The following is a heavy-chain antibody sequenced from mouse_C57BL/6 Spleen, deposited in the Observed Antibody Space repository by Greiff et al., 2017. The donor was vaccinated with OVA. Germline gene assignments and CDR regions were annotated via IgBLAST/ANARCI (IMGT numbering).Heavy chain of an antibody. CDR3: ARDGVGRGFDY. CDR1: GFTFSSYA. J-gene: IGHJ2*01. V-gene: IGHV5-4*01. D-gene: IGHD4-1*01. CDR2: ISDGGSYT. Sequence: DVHLVESGGGLVKPGGSLKLSCAASGFTFSSYAMSWVRQTPEKRLEWVATISDGGSYTYYPDNVKGRFTISRDNAKNNLYLHMSNLKAEDTAMDYSARDGVGRGFDYWGQGTTLTVSS.